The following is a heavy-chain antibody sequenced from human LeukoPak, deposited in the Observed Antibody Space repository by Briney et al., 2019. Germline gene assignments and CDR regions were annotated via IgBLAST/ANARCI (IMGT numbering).Heavy chain of an antibody. Sequence: ALVKVSCKASGYTFTGYYMHWVRQAPGQGLEWMGWINPNSGGTNYAQKFQGRVTMTRDTSISTAYMELSRLRSDDTAVYYCAVSGCGGSCLYYYYYYMDVWGKGTTVTVSS. V-gene: IGHV1-2*02. CDR3: AVSGCGGSCLYYYYYYMDV. CDR2: INPNSGGT. CDR1: GYTFTGYY. J-gene: IGHJ6*03. D-gene: IGHD2-15*01.